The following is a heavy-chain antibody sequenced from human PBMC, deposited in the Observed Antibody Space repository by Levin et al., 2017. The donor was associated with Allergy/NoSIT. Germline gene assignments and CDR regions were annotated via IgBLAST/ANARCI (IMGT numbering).Heavy chain of an antibody. CDR3: AREMAHYWYFDR. D-gene: IGHD5-24*01. J-gene: IGHJ2*01. V-gene: IGHV4-30-4*01. CDR2: IYYSGST. CDR1: GGSISSGDYY. Sequence: LRLSCTVSGGSISSGDYYWSWIRQPPGKGLEWIGYIYYSGSTYYNPSLKSRVTISVDTSKNQFSLKLSSVTAADTAVYYCAREMAHYWYFDRWGRGTLVTVSS.